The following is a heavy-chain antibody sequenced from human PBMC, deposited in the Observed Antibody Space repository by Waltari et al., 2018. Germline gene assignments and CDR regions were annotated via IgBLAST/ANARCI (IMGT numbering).Heavy chain of an antibody. CDR3: ARGRSNSQGDAFDI. Sequence: QVQVVESGGGVVQPGGSLRLSCATSGFTFSTYGMHWVRQAPGKGLEGVAFIRYDGSKKYYADSVKGRFTISRDNSKNTMYVQMNSLRADDTAVYYCARGRSNSQGDAFDIWGQGTMVTVSS. V-gene: IGHV3-30*02. J-gene: IGHJ3*02. CDR2: IRYDGSKK. D-gene: IGHD1-26*01. CDR1: GFTFSTYG.